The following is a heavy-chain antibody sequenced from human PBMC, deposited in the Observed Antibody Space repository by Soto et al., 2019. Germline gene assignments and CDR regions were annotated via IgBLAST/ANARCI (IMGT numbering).Heavy chain of an antibody. D-gene: IGHD1-7*01. CDR3: ARDLAEYNWNYEEIYYFDY. Sequence: GGSLRLSCAASGFTFSSYSMNWVRQAPGKGLEWVSYISSSSSTIYYADSVKGRFTISRDNAKNSLYLQMNSLRAEDTAVYYCARDLAEYNWNYEEIYYFDYWGQGTLVTVSS. CDR1: GFTFSSYS. J-gene: IGHJ4*02. CDR2: ISSSSSTI. V-gene: IGHV3-48*01.